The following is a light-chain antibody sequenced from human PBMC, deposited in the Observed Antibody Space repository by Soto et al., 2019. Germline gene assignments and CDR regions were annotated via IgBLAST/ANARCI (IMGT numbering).Light chain of an antibody. CDR2: GAS. J-gene: IGKJ1*01. V-gene: IGKV3-20*01. CDR1: QSVRSSH. Sequence: EIVLTQSPGTLSLSPGERATLSCRASQSVRSSHLAWYQQKPGQAPRLLIYGASSRATGIPDRFSGSGSGTDFTLTISRLEPEDFAVYYCQHYGSSAWTFGQGTKVEIK. CDR3: QHYGSSAWT.